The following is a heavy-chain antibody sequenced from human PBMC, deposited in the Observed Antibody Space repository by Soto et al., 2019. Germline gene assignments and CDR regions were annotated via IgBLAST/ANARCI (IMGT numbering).Heavy chain of an antibody. CDR1: GFTFSSYA. CDR2: ISYDGSNK. J-gene: IGHJ4*02. CDR3: ARDRFRIAAAGYPDY. V-gene: IGHV3-30-3*01. D-gene: IGHD6-13*01. Sequence: GGSLRLSCAASGFTFSSYAMHWVRQAPGKGPEWVAVISYDGSNKYYADSVKGRFTISRDNSKNTLYLQMNSLRAEDTAVYYCARDRFRIAAAGYPDYWGQGTLVTVSS.